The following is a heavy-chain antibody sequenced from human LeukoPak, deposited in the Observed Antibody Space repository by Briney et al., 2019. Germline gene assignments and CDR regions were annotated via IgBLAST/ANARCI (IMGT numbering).Heavy chain of an antibody. D-gene: IGHD4-23*01. CDR2: IYYSGST. V-gene: IGHV4-59*01. Sequence: SETLSLTCTVSGGSISSYYWSWIRQPPGKGLEWIGYIYYSGSTNYNPSLKSRVTISVDTSKNQFSLKLSSVTAADTAVYYCARGDVRGGNSRYFQHWGQGTLVTVSS. CDR3: ARGDVRGGNSRYFQH. CDR1: GGSISSYY. J-gene: IGHJ1*01.